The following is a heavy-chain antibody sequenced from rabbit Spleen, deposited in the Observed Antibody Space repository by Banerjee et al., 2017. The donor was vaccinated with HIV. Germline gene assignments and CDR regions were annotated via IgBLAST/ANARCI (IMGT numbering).Heavy chain of an antibody. J-gene: IGHJ4*01. Sequence: QEQLEESGGDLVKPEGSLTLTCIASGFSFSGSYRICWVRQAPGKGLEWIGTIDAASGSAYYANWAKGRFTISKTSSTTVTLQMTSLTAADTATYFCARRPDYDGYGYALWGPGTLVTVS. CDR1: GFSFSGSYR. V-gene: IGHV1S45*01. D-gene: IGHD6-1*01. CDR2: IDAASGSA. CDR3: ARRPDYDGYGYAL.